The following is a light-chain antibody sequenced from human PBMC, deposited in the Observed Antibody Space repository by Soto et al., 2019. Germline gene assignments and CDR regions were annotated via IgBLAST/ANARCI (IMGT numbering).Light chain of an antibody. V-gene: IGKV3-15*01. CDR2: GAS. CDR1: QSVSSN. J-gene: IGKJ1*01. CDR3: QQYNNNPPWT. Sequence: EIVMTQSPATLSVSPGERATLSCRASQSVSSNLAWYQQKPGQAPRLLIYGASTRATGIPARFSGSGSGTEFTLPISSLQSEDFAVYYCQQYNNNPPWTFGQATKVDIK.